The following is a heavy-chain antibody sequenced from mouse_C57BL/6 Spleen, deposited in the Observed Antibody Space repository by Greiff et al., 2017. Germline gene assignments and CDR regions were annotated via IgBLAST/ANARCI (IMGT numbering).Heavy chain of an antibody. J-gene: IGHJ4*01. CDR1: GYAFTNYL. V-gene: IGHV1-54*01. CDR3: AKTHYGNFYAMDY. D-gene: IGHD2-1*01. CDR2: INPGSGGT. Sequence: QVQLQQSGAELVRPGTSVKVSCKASGYAFTNYLIEWVKQRPGQGLEWIGVINPGSGGTNYNEKFKGKATLTADKSSSTAYMQLSSLTSEDSAVYFCAKTHYGNFYAMDYWGQGTSVTVSS.